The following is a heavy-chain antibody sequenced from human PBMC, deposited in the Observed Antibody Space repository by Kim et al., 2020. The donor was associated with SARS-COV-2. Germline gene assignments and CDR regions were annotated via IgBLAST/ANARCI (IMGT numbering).Heavy chain of an antibody. CDR2: IAYSGNT. D-gene: IGHD3-10*01. CDR1: GYSISRSSYS. CDR3: ARHLIPGRGDNWLGP. V-gene: IGHV4-39*01. J-gene: IGHJ5*02. Sequence: SETLSLTCTVSGYSISRSSYSWGWIRQPPGKGLEWIGSIAYSGNTYYNPSLKSRVTMSIDSSKSQFSLKLNSVTAADTALYYCARHLIPGRGDNWLGPWGQGTLVTVSS.